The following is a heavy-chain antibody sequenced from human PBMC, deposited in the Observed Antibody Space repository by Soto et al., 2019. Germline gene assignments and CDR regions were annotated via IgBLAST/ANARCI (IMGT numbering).Heavy chain of an antibody. CDR2: ISYDGSNK. D-gene: IGHD5-18*01. J-gene: IGHJ4*02. CDR3: AKGSTAMTYFDY. CDR1: GFTFSSYG. V-gene: IGHV3-30*18. Sequence: QVQLVESGGGVVQPGRSLRLSCAASGFTFSSYGMHWVRQAPGKGLEWVAVISYDGSNKHYADSVKGRFTISRDNSKNTLYLQMNSLRAEDTAVYYCAKGSTAMTYFDYWGQGTLVTVSS.